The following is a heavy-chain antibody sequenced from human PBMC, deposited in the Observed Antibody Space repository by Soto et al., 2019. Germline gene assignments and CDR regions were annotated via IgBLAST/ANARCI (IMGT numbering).Heavy chain of an antibody. CDR2: IYHSGST. D-gene: IGHD2-15*01. Sequence: SETLSLTCTVSGVSINNGGYYCSWIRQHPGKGLEWIGYIYHSGSTFYTPSLRNRVIISVDTSKNQFSLNLTSVTAADTAVYYCARDCSGGNCYFDFWVQGTLVTVSS. CDR1: GVSINNGGYY. J-gene: IGHJ4*02. V-gene: IGHV4-31*03. CDR3: ARDCSGGNCYFDF.